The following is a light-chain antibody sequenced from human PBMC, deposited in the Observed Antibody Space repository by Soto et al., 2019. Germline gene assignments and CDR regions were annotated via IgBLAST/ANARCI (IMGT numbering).Light chain of an antibody. CDR2: GAS. J-gene: IGKJ4*01. V-gene: IGKV3-15*01. CDR3: QQYNNWPLT. Sequence: IVITHYPSTLSVSLWYRATLSCRASQSVSSNLAWYQQKPGQAPRLLIYGASTRATGIPARFSGSGSGTEFTLTISSLQSEDFAVYSCQQYNNWPLTFGGGTKVDIK. CDR1: QSVSSN.